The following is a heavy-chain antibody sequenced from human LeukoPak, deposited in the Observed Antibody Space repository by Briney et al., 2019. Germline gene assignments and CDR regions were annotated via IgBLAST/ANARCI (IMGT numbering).Heavy chain of an antibody. Sequence: SGGSLRLSCAASGFTFSSYSMNWVRQAPGKGLEWVSSISSSSSYIYYADSVKGRFTISRDNAKNSLYLQMNSLRAEDTAVYYCARARHYYDSKNYYYGMDVWGQGTTVTVSS. CDR2: ISSSSSYI. CDR3: ARARHYYDSKNYYYGMDV. J-gene: IGHJ6*02. V-gene: IGHV3-21*01. D-gene: IGHD3-22*01. CDR1: GFTFSSYS.